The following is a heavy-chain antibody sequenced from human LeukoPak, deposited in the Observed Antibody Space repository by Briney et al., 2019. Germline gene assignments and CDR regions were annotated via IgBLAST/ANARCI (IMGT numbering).Heavy chain of an antibody. CDR2: IKQDGSDQ. V-gene: IGHV3-7*01. CDR3: AREADAFDI. J-gene: IGHJ3*02. Sequence: GGSLRLSCAASGFSFSDSWMSWVRRAPGKGLEWVATIKQDGSDQYYLDSVKGRFTISRDNSKNTLYLQMNSLRAEDTAVYYCAREADAFDIWGQGTMVTVSS. CDR1: GFSFSDSW.